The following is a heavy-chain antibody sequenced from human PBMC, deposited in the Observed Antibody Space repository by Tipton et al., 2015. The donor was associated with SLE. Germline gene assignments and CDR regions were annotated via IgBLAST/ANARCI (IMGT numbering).Heavy chain of an antibody. D-gene: IGHD2-2*03. J-gene: IGHJ4*02. CDR2: IYTSGST. V-gene: IGHV4-4*08. CDR3: ARDWGGYCSSTSCLGGFDY. Sequence: LRLSCTVSGGSISSHYWSWIRQPPGKGLEWIGYIYTSGSTNYNPSLKSRVTISVDTSKNQFSLKLSSVTAADTAVYYCARDWGGYCSSTSCLGGFDYWGQGTLVTVSS. CDR1: GGSISSHY.